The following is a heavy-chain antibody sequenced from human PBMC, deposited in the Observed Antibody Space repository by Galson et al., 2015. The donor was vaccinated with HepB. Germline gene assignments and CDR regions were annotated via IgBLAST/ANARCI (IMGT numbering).Heavy chain of an antibody. CDR3: AKDLGDWSSWYLDY. Sequence: SLRLSCAASGFSFGSYNMHWGRQAPGKGLEWVAVIGHDGRNTYYADSVKGRFTISRDNSRNTLYLQMNSLGIDDTAVYYCAKDLGDWSSWYLDYWGQGTLVTVSS. V-gene: IGHV3-30*18. CDR2: IGHDGRNT. J-gene: IGHJ4*02. CDR1: GFSFGSYN. D-gene: IGHD6-13*01.